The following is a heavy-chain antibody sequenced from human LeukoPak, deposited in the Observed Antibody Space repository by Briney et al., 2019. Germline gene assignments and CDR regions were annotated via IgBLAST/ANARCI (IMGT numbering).Heavy chain of an antibody. CDR2: INHSGST. Sequence: SETLPLTCAVYGGSFSGYYWSWIRQPPGKGLEWIGEINHSGSTNYNPSLKSRVTISVDTSKNQFSLKLSFVTAADTAVYYCAREAPGYSSSWYGRHYMDVWGKGTTVTVSS. CDR1: GGSFSGYY. V-gene: IGHV4-34*01. CDR3: AREAPGYSSSWYGRHYMDV. D-gene: IGHD6-13*01. J-gene: IGHJ6*03.